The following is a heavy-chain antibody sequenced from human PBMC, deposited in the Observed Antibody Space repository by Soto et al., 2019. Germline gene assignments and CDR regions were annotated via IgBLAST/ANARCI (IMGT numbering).Heavy chain of an antibody. D-gene: IGHD2-8*01. J-gene: IGHJ4*02. Sequence: GGSLRLSCAASGFTFSSYSMNWVRQAPGKGLEWVSSISSSSSYIYYADSVKGRFTISRDNAKNSLYLQMNSLRAEDTAVYYCGREGRTTTVLSDYWGQGTLVTVSS. CDR2: ISSSSSYI. V-gene: IGHV3-21*01. CDR3: GREGRTTTVLSDY. CDR1: GFTFSSYS.